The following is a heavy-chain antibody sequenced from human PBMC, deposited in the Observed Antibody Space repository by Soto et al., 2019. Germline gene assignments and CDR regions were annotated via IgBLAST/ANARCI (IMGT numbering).Heavy chain of an antibody. V-gene: IGHV3-30*18. CDR1: GFTFSSYG. D-gene: IGHD3-3*01. J-gene: IGHJ6*02. CDR2: ISYDGSDK. Sequence: PGGSLRLSCAASGFTFSSYGIHWVRQAPGKGLEWVAVISYDGSDKYYADSVKGRFTISRDNSKNTLYLQMNSLRAEDTAVYYCAKDAYDFWSGLGYYYYYGMDVWGQGTTVTVSS. CDR3: AKDAYDFWSGLGYYYYYGMDV.